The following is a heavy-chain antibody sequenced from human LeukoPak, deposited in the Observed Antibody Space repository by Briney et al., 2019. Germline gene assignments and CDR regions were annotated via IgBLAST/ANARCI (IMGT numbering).Heavy chain of an antibody. Sequence: GGSLRLSCAASGFTFSTHAMIWVRQAPGKRPEWVSCITGSGTDTYYTDSVKGRFTISRENSNDTLYLQMNSLRAEDTAVYYCVKGRDYNDASAYYIGDYWGQGTLVTVSS. J-gene: IGHJ4*02. CDR2: ITGSGTDT. V-gene: IGHV3-23*01. D-gene: IGHD3-22*01. CDR1: GFTFSTHA. CDR3: VKGRDYNDASAYYIGDY.